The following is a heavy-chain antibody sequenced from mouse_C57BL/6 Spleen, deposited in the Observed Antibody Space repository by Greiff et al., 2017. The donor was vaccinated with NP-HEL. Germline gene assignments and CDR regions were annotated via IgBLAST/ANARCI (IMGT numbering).Heavy chain of an antibody. D-gene: IGHD2-5*01. CDR2: ISSGSSTI. V-gene: IGHV5-17*01. Sequence: EVNLVESGGGLVKPGGSLKLSCAASGFTFSDYGMHWVRQAPEKGLEWVAYISSGSSTIYYADTVKGRFTISRDNAKNTLFLQMTSLRSEDTAMYYCARDAYYSNPYAMDYWGQGTSVTVSS. CDR3: ARDAYYSNPYAMDY. J-gene: IGHJ4*01. CDR1: GFTFSDYG.